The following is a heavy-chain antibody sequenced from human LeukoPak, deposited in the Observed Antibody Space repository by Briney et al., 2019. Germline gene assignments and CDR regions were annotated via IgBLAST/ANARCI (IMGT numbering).Heavy chain of an antibody. V-gene: IGHV4-39*01. CDR1: GGSISSSSYY. CDR2: IYYSGST. CDR3: ARSGSPLRYFDWLLRY. J-gene: IGHJ4*02. D-gene: IGHD3-9*01. Sequence: SETLSLTCTVSGGSISSSSYYWGWIRQPPGKGLEWIGSIYYSGSTYYNPSLKSRVTISVDTSKNQFSLKLSSVTAADTAVYYCARSGSPLRYFDWLLRYWGQGTLVTVSS.